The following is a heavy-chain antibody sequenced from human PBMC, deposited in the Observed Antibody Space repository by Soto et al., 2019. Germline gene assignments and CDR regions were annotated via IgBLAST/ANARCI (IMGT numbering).Heavy chain of an antibody. V-gene: IGHV1-3*01. CDR3: ARDLHSGYDRGGAYYGMDV. Sequence: ASVKVSCKASGYTFTSYAMHWVRQAPGQRLDWMGWINAGNGNTKYSQKFQGRDTITRDTSASTAYMELSGLRSEDTAVYYCARDLHSGYDRGGAYYGMDVWGQGSSVTVSS. CDR2: INAGNGNT. J-gene: IGHJ6*02. D-gene: IGHD5-12*01. CDR1: GYTFTSYA.